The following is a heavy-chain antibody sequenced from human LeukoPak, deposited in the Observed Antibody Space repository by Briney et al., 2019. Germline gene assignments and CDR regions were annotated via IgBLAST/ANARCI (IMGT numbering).Heavy chain of an antibody. CDR3: AKSGYVLRFLEWSSYYYYGMDV. J-gene: IGHJ6*02. CDR2: IYSAGAT. D-gene: IGHD3-3*01. Sequence: PGGSLRLPCAASGFTFSDNYMTWVRQAPGKGLEWVSSIYSAGATHYAESVKGRFTISRDNSKNTLYLQMNSLRAEDTAVYYCAKSGYVLRFLEWSSYYYYGMDVWGQGTTVTVSS. V-gene: IGHV3-53*01. CDR1: GFTFSDNY.